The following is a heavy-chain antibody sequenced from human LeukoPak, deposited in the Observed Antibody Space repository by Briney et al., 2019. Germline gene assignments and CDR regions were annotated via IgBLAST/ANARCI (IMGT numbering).Heavy chain of an antibody. CDR3: ARNASDSGTPYFDY. D-gene: IGHD1-26*01. CDR2: IYYSGST. V-gene: IGHV4-39*01. Sequence: PSETLSLTCTVPGGSISISTYYWGWSRQPPGKGLEWIGSIYYSGSTSYNPSLKSRVTMSVDTSKNQFSLKLDSVTAADTAVYYCARNASDSGTPYFDYWGQGTLVTVSS. J-gene: IGHJ4*02. CDR1: GGSISISTYY.